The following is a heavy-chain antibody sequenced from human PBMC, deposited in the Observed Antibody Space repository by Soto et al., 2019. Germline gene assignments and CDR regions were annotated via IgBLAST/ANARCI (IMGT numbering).Heavy chain of an antibody. CDR2: IYSDGST. CDR1: GFTVSTNY. Sequence: PGGSLRLSCAASGFTVSTNYMTWVRQAPGKGLEWVSLIYSDGSTYYADSAKGRFTISRDSSKNMLYLQMNSLRAEDTAVYYCARDRSGSSGYYGMDVWGQGTTVTVSS. D-gene: IGHD3-10*01. J-gene: IGHJ6*02. CDR3: ARDRSGSSGYYGMDV. V-gene: IGHV3-53*01.